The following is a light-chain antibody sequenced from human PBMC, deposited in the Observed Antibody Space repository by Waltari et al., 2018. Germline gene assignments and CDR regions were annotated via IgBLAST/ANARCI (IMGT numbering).Light chain of an antibody. CDR1: SATMGDTS. J-gene: IGLJ3*02. V-gene: IGLV1-47*01. CDR2: RNN. CDR3: ATWDDSLSGWV. Sequence: QSVLTHLPSAAASPRQGLTVSRSGSSATMGDTSVSWYQQFPGTSPKLLIHRNNQRPSGVPDRFSGSKSGTSAFLVISGLRSEDEADYHCATWDDSLSGWVFGGGTKVTVL.